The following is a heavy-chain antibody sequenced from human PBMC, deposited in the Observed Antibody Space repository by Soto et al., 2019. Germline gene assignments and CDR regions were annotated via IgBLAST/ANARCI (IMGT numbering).Heavy chain of an antibody. J-gene: IGHJ6*02. V-gene: IGHV3-49*03. Sequence: PGGSLRLSCTASGFTFGDYGVSWFRQAPGKWLEWVGFIRSKAYGGTTEYVASVKGRFTISRDDSKSIAYLQMNSLKTEDTAVYYCTRVLRNNYYYYGMDVWGQGXTVTVYS. CDR2: IRSKAYGGTT. CDR3: TRVLRNNYYYYGMDV. D-gene: IGHD1-1*01. CDR1: GFTFGDYG.